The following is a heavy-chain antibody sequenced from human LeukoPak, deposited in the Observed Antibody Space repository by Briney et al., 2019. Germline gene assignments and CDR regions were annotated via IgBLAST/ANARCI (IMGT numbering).Heavy chain of an antibody. CDR1: GGSSVVYY. CDR2: NNHSGST. J-gene: IGHJ4*02. D-gene: IGHD5-12*01. CDR3: ARLGGGPHSRPSGSDDY. V-gene: IGHV4-34*01. Sequence: KPSETRPPPSASLGGSSVVYYGGWIPQPPGKGRGGIGENNHSGSTNYNPSLKSRVPISVDTSKNQFSLKLSSVTAADTAVYYCARLGGGPHSRPSGSDDYWGQGTLVTVSS.